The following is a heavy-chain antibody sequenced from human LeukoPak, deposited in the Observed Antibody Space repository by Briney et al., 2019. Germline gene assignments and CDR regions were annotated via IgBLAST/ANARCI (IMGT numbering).Heavy chain of an antibody. Sequence: SVKVSCKASGGTFSSYAISWVRQAPGQGLEWMGGIIPIFGIANYAQKFQGRVTITADESTSTAYVELSSLRSEDTAVYYCASLQILLWFGELLYPQNWFDPWGQGTLVTVSS. V-gene: IGHV1-69*13. D-gene: IGHD3-10*01. CDR2: IIPIFGIA. J-gene: IGHJ5*02. CDR3: ASLQILLWFGELLYPQNWFDP. CDR1: GGTFSSYA.